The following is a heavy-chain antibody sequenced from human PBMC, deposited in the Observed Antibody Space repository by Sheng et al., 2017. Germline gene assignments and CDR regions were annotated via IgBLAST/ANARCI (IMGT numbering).Heavy chain of an antibody. Sequence: EVQLVESGGGLVQPGGSLRLSCVASGFTLRIYYMSWVRQAPGKGLEWVASIREGGSATYYTDSVKCRFTISRDDADSSLFLQMESLRVEDTAVYYCAREGWKPLDHWGQGNPGHRLL. CDR2: IREGGSAT. V-gene: IGHV3-7*03. D-gene: IGHD2-15*01. CDR3: AREGWKPLDH. CDR1: GFTLRIYY. J-gene: IGHJ4*02.